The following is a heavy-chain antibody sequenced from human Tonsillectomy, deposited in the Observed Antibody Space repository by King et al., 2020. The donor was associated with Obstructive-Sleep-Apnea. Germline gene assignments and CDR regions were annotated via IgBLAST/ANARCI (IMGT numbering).Heavy chain of an antibody. Sequence: EVQLVESGGGLVQPGGSLRLSCAASGFTFSSYDMHWVRQATGKGLEWVSAIGTAGDTYYPGSVKGRFTISRENAKNSLYLQMNSLRAGDTAVYYCARGPSPYYYDSSGYSAGVFDIWGQGTMVTVSS. D-gene: IGHD3-22*01. J-gene: IGHJ3*02. V-gene: IGHV3-13*04. CDR1: GFTFSSYD. CDR3: ARGPSPYYYDSSGYSAGVFDI. CDR2: IGTAGDT.